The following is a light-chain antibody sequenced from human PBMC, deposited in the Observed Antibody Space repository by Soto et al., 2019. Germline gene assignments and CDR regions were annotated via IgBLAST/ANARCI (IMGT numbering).Light chain of an antibody. CDR3: CSFAGNYIYV. J-gene: IGLJ1*01. CDR2: DVS. V-gene: IGLV2-11*01. Sequence: ALTQPRSVSGSPGQSVTISCTGTSSDVGGYNYVSWYLQHPGKAPKVMIYDVSKRPSGVPDRFSGSKSGNTASLTISGLQSEDEADYYCCSFAGNYIYVFGTGTKVTV. CDR1: SSDVGGYNY.